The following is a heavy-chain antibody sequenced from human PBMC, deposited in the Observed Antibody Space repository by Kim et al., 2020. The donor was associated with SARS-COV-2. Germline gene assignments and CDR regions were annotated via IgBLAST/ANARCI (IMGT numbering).Heavy chain of an antibody. Sequence: SETLSLTCTVSGGSISSYYWSWIRQPPGKGLEWIGYIYYSGSTNYNPSLKSRVTISVDTSKNQFSLKLSSVTAADTAVYYCARLVPGDSSGYYLRLAFDIWGQGTMVTVSS. CDR2: IYYSGST. J-gene: IGHJ3*02. CDR1: GGSISSYY. D-gene: IGHD3-22*01. CDR3: ARLVPGDSSGYYLRLAFDI. V-gene: IGHV4-59*08.